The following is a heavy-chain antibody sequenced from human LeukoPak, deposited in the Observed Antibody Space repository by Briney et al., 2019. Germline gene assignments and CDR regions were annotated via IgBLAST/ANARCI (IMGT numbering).Heavy chain of an antibody. CDR2: ISGSGGST. CDR1: GFTFSTYS. V-gene: IGHV3-23*01. CDR3: AKDSQLASRYSSGWYTGGGHYFDY. J-gene: IGHJ4*02. Sequence: HPGGSLRLPCAASGFTFSTYSMNWVRQAPGKGLEWVSAISGSGGSTYYADSVKGRFTISRDNSKNTLYLQMNSLRAEDTAVYYCAKDSQLASRYSSGWYTGGGHYFDYWGQGTLVTVSS. D-gene: IGHD6-19*01.